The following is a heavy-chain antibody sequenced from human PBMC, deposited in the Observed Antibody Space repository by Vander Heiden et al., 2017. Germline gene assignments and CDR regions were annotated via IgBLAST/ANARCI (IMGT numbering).Heavy chain of an antibody. CDR3: AKQPSANYGG. D-gene: IGHD2-15*01. J-gene: IGHJ4*02. CDR1: GFTFSNYG. V-gene: IGHV3-23*01. Sequence: VQLLESGGGLVQPGGSLVHSSEGAGFTFSNYGMSWVRQAPGKGLEWVSVISGSGGSIYYADSVKGRFTISRDNSKNTLYLQMNSLTAEDTAVYYCAKQPSANYGGWGQGTLVTVSS. CDR2: ISGSGGSI.